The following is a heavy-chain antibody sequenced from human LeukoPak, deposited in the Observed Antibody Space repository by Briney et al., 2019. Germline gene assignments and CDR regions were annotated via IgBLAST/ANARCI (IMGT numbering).Heavy chain of an antibody. D-gene: IGHD1-26*01. CDR2: IILIFGTA. CDR1: GGTFSSYA. CDR3: ARVGSENGFDY. Sequence: GASVKVSRKASGGTFSSYAISWVRQAPGQGLEWMGGIILIFGTANYAQKFQGRVTITADESTSTAYMELSSLRSEDTAVYYCARVGSENGFDYWGQGTLVTVSS. V-gene: IGHV1-69*13. J-gene: IGHJ4*02.